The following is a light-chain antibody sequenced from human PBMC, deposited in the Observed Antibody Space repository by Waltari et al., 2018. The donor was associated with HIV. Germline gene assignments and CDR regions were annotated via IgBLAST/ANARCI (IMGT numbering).Light chain of an antibody. CDR1: SSDGGSYNV. J-gene: IGLJ2*01. CDR3: CSYARSGIP. Sequence: QAALTQPASVSGSFGQSITISCTGTSSDGGSYNVVSWYQYHPGKAPKLLIYEVSKRPSGVSNRFSGSKSGNTASLTVSGLQAEDEAHYYCCSYARSGIPFGGGTKLTVL. V-gene: IGLV2-23*02. CDR2: EVS.